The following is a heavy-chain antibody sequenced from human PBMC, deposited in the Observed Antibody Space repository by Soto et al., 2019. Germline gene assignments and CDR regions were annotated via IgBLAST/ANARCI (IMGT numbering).Heavy chain of an antibody. D-gene: IGHD2-2*01. Sequence: EVQLVESGGGLVQPGGSLKLSCAASGFTFSGSAMHWVRQASGKGLGWVGRIRSKANSYATAYAASVKGRFTISRDDSKNTAYLQMNSLKTEDTAVYYCLSDKVPWDNDYWGQGTLVTVSS. V-gene: IGHV3-73*01. CDR1: GFTFSGSA. CDR3: LSDKVPWDNDY. J-gene: IGHJ4*02. CDR2: IRSKANSYAT.